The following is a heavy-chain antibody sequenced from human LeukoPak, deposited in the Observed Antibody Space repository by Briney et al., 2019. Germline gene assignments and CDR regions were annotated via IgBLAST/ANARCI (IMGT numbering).Heavy chain of an antibody. CDR1: GYTFTGYY. J-gene: IGHJ4*02. D-gene: IGHD5-18*01. Sequence: ASVKVSCKASGYTFTGYYMHWVRQAPGQGLEWMGWINPNSGGTNYAQKFQGWVTKTRDTSISTAYMELSRLRSDDTAVYYCARDSGYSYGYDFDYWGQGTLVTVSS. V-gene: IGHV1-2*04. CDR2: INPNSGGT. CDR3: ARDSGYSYGYDFDY.